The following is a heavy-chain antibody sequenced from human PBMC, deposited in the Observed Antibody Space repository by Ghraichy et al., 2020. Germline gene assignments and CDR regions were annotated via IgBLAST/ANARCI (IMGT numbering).Heavy chain of an antibody. D-gene: IGHD1-14*01. J-gene: IGHJ5*02. CDR1: GDSITSNSYY. CDR2: TFYGGPT. V-gene: IGHV4-39*01. CDR3: VCHGIKIPP. Sequence: SETLSLTCTVSGDSITSNSYYWAWVRQPPGKGLEWIASTFYGGPTSCRSPRKSRVTMSVDAAKNQFSLKLDSVTATDTAVYYCVCHGIKIPPWGQGTLVTVAS.